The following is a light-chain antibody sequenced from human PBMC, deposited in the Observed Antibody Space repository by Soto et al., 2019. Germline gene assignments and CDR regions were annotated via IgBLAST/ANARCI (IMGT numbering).Light chain of an antibody. J-gene: IGKJ5*01. V-gene: IGKV3-15*01. CDR1: ESVRRN. CDR3: QQYNSWPPIT. CDR2: EAS. Sequence: EIVWTQSPGTLSLSPGERATLSWRASESVRRNLAWYQQKPGQAPRLLIHEASTRATGIPDRFSGGGSGTEFTLTISSLQSEDFVVYYCQQYNSWPPITFGQGTRLEIK.